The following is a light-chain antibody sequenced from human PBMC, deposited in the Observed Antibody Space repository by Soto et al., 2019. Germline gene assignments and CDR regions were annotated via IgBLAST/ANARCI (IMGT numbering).Light chain of an antibody. CDR1: QSVSSSY. CDR2: AAS. V-gene: IGKV3-20*01. J-gene: IGKJ1*01. CDR3: QEYGSSRT. Sequence: ELVLTQSPGTLSLSPGERATLSCRASQSVSSSYLAWYQQKPGQAPRLLIYAASSRATGIPDRFSGSGSGTDFTLTISRLEPEDVAMYYCQEYGSSRTFGQGTKVEFK.